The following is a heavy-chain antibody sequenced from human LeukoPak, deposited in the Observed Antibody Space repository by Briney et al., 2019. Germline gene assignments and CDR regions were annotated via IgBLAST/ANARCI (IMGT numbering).Heavy chain of an antibody. Sequence: GGSLRLSCAASGSTFSSYGINWVRQAPGKGLEWVSFIGTTSSYIFYADSVKGRFTISRDNAKNSVYLQMSSLRAEDTAVYYCAKDREYSGYDFFLPFDYWGQGTLVTVSS. CDR1: GSTFSSYG. J-gene: IGHJ4*02. CDR2: IGTTSSYI. V-gene: IGHV3-21*01. CDR3: AKDREYSGYDFFLPFDY. D-gene: IGHD5-12*01.